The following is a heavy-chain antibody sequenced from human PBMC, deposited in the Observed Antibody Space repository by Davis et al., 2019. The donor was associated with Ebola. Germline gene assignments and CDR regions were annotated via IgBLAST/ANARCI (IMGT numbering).Heavy chain of an antibody. CDR1: GFTFSTYT. J-gene: IGHJ4*02. D-gene: IGHD6-19*01. V-gene: IGHV3-21*01. CDR3: ARQNFVYSSGWIISDDY. Sequence: PGGSLRLSCAASGFTFSTYTMIWVRQAPGKGLEWVSSISSSSNYIDYADSVKGRFTVSRDNAKNSLYLQMNSLRAEDTAVYYCARQNFVYSSGWIISDDYWGQGTLVTVSS. CDR2: ISSSSNYI.